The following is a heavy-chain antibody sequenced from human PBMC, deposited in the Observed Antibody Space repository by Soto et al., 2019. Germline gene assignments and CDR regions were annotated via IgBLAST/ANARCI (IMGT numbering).Heavy chain of an antibody. Sequence: GGSLRLSCAASGFTFDDYTMHWVRQAPGKGLEWVSLISWDGGSTYYADSVKGRFTISRDNSKNSLYLQMNSLSTEDTALYYCAKDLWDCSSTSCYGAESGYYGMDVWGQGTTVTVSS. CDR1: GFTFDDYT. V-gene: IGHV3-43*01. D-gene: IGHD2-2*01. CDR2: ISWDGGST. J-gene: IGHJ6*02. CDR3: AKDLWDCSSTSCYGAESGYYGMDV.